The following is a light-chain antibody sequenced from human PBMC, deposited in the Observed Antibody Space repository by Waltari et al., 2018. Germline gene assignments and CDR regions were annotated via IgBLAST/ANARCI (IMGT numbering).Light chain of an antibody. CDR3: QTGGHGTWV. Sequence: QLVLTQSPSASASLGASVKLTCPLRRGHIKHVLARLQQRPEKGPRYLMKVNSDGSHNKGDDIPDRFSGSGSGAERYLSISSLQSEDEADYICQTGGHGTWVFGGGTKLTVL. CDR2: VNSDGSH. J-gene: IGLJ3*02. CDR1: RGHIKHV. V-gene: IGLV4-69*01.